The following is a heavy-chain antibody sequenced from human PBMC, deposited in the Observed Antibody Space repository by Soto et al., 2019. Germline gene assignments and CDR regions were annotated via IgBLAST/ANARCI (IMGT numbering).Heavy chain of an antibody. D-gene: IGHD4-17*01. CDR2: ISYDGSNK. CDR3: ASLHDYGDYYYKSYFDY. V-gene: IGHV3-30*03. Sequence: PGGSLRLSCAASGFTFSSYGMHWVRQAPGKGLEWVAVISYDGSNKYYADSVKGRFTISRDNSKNTLYLQMNSLRAEDTAVYYCASLHDYGDYYYKSYFDYWGQGTLVTVSS. J-gene: IGHJ4*02. CDR1: GFTFSSYG.